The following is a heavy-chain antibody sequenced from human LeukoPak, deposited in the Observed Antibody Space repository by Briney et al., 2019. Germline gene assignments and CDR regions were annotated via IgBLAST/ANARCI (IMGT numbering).Heavy chain of an antibody. CDR1: GGSSSSSSYY. V-gene: IGHV4-39*01. CDR3: ARHSDPLEPGAFDI. D-gene: IGHD1-1*01. J-gene: IGHJ3*02. CDR2: IYYSGST. Sequence: PSETLSLTGTVSGGSSSSSSYYWGWIRQPPGKGLEWIGSIYYSGSTYYNPSLKSRVTISVDTSKNQFSLKLSSVTAADTAVYYCARHSDPLEPGAFDIWGQGTMVTVAS.